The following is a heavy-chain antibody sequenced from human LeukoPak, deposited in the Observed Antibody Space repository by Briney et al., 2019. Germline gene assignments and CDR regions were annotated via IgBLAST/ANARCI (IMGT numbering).Heavy chain of an antibody. CDR2: IYPRDGST. CDR3: ARDQEGFDY. J-gene: IGHJ4*02. CDR1: GYTFTSNY. Sequence: ASVRVSCKASGYTFTSNYLPWVRQAPGQGLEWMGMIYPRDGSTSYAQKFQGRVTVTRDTSTSTVHMELSGLRSEDTAVYYCARDQEGFDYWGQGTLVTVSS. V-gene: IGHV1-46*01.